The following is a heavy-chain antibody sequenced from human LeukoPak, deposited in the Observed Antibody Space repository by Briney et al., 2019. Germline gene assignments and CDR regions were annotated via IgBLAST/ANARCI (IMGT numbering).Heavy chain of an antibody. Sequence: GGSLRLSCAASGFTFNNYAMSWVRQAPGKGLEWVSAISGSGDSTYYADSVKGRSTISRDNAKNSLYLQMNSLRAEDTAVYYCASPLPSSGHWGQGTLVTVSS. CDR3: ASPLPSSGH. D-gene: IGHD6-19*01. CDR2: ISGSGDST. V-gene: IGHV3-23*01. CDR1: GFTFNNYA. J-gene: IGHJ4*02.